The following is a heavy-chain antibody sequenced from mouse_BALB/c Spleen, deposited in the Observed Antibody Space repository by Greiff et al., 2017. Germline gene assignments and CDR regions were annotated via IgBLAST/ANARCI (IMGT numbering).Heavy chain of an antibody. J-gene: IGHJ4*01. CDR3: ARSIAGYYAMDY. CDR1: GFTFSSFG. V-gene: IGHV5-17*02. CDR2: ISSGSSTI. Sequence: EVQVVESGGGLVQPGGSRKLSCAASGFTFSSFGMHWVRQAPEKGLEWVAYISSGSSTIYYADTVTGRFTISRDNPKNTLFLQMTSLRSEDTAMYYCARSIAGYYAMDYWGQGTSVTVSS.